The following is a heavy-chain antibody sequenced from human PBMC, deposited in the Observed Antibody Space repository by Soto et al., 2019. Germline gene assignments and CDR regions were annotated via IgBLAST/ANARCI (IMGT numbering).Heavy chain of an antibody. Sequence: XXTQSLRYTVAGGSISSYYGRWIRQPPGKGLEWIGYIYYSGSTNYNPSLKSRVTISVDTSKNQFSLKLNSMTAADTAVYYCARHNYGSGSTYFDYWGQGTLVTVSS. CDR1: GGSISSYY. D-gene: IGHD3-10*01. V-gene: IGHV4-59*08. J-gene: IGHJ4*02. CDR3: ARHNYGSGSTYFDY. CDR2: IYYSGST.